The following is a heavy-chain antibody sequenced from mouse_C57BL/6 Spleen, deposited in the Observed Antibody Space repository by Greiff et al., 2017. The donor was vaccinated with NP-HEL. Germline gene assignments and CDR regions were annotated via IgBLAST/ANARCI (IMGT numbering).Heavy chain of an antibody. D-gene: IGHD1-1*01. V-gene: IGHV2-9-1*01. CDR2: IWTGGGT. CDR1: GFSLTSYA. J-gene: IGHJ1*03. CDR3: ARNGYGSSYWYFDV. Sequence: VQLVESGPGLVAPSQSLSITCTVSGFSLTSYAISWVRQPPGKGLEWLGVIWTGGGTNCNSALKSRLSISKDNSKSQVFLKMNSLQTDDTARYYCARNGYGSSYWYFDVWGTGTTVTVSS.